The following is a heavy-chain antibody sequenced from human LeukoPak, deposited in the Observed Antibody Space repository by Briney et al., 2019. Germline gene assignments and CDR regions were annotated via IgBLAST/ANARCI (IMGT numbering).Heavy chain of an antibody. Sequence: GGSLRLSCAASGFTVSSSYMSWVRQAPGKGLEWVSVIYSGGSTYYADSVKGRFTISRDNSKNTLYLQMNSLRAEDTAVYYCARAPENYYYYYMDVWGKGTTVTVSS. V-gene: IGHV3-53*01. CDR3: ARAPENYYYYYMDV. CDR2: IYSGGST. J-gene: IGHJ6*03. CDR1: GFTVSSSY. D-gene: IGHD1-14*01.